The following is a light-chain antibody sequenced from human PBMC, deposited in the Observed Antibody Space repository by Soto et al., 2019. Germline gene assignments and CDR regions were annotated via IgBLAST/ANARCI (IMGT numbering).Light chain of an antibody. CDR1: SSDVGGYNY. CDR3: SSYTSRSTLDYV. Sequence: QSVLTQPASVSGSPGQSITISCTGTSSDVGGYNYVSWYQQHPGKGPKLMIYEVSNRPSGVSNRFSGSKSGNTASLTISGLQAEDEADYYCSSYTSRSTLDYVFGSGTKVTVL. CDR2: EVS. J-gene: IGLJ1*01. V-gene: IGLV2-14*01.